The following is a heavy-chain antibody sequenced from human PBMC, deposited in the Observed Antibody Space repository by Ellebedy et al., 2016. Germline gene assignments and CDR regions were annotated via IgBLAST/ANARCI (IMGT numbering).Heavy chain of an antibody. Sequence: GGSLRLXXAASGFPFDDYAMHWVRQVPGKGLEWVSGISWNSAAIGYGESVKGRFTISRDSAKNYLYLQMNSLRVEDTALYYCAKGTMDYLHHWGQGTLVTVSS. CDR3: AKGTMDYLHH. V-gene: IGHV3-9*01. CDR2: ISWNSAAI. J-gene: IGHJ4*02. D-gene: IGHD4/OR15-4a*01. CDR1: GFPFDDYA.